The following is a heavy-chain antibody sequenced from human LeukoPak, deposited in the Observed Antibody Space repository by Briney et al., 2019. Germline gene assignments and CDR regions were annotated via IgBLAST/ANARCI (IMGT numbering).Heavy chain of an antibody. V-gene: IGHV1-18*01. CDR1: GYTFTSYG. J-gene: IGHJ4*02. Sequence: ASVKVSCKASGYTFTSYGISWVRQAPGQGLEWMGWISAYNGNTNYAQKLQGRVTMTTDTSTSTAYMELSSLRSEDTAVYYCARHNANKLYCSSTSCYTYYFDYWGQGTLVTVSS. CDR2: ISAYNGNT. CDR3: ARHNANKLYCSSTSCYTYYFDY. D-gene: IGHD2-2*02.